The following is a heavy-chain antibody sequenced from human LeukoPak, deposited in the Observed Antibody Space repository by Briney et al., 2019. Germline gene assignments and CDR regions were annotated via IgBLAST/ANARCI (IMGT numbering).Heavy chain of an antibody. D-gene: IGHD3-3*01. V-gene: IGHV1-18*01. J-gene: IGHJ5*02. CDR2: ISAYNGNT. Sequence: ASVKVSCKASGYTFTSYGISWVRQAPGQGLEWMGWISAYNGNTNYAQKLQGRVTMTTDTSTSTAYMELRSLRSDDTAVYYCARTYYDFWSGYYSNWFDPWGQGTLVTVSP. CDR3: ARTYYDFWSGYYSNWFDP. CDR1: GYTFTSYG.